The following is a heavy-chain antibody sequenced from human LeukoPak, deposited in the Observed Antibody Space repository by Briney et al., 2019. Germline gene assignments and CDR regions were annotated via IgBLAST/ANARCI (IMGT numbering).Heavy chain of an antibody. Sequence: PSETLSLTCAVYGGSFSGYYWSWIRQPPGKGLEWIGEINHSGSTNYNPSLKSRVTISVDTSKNQFSLKLSSVTAADTAVYYCARRFFMVRGVIRYWGQGTLVTVSS. J-gene: IGHJ4*02. CDR1: GGSFSGYY. V-gene: IGHV4-34*01. CDR2: INHSGST. CDR3: ARRFFMVRGVIRY. D-gene: IGHD3-10*01.